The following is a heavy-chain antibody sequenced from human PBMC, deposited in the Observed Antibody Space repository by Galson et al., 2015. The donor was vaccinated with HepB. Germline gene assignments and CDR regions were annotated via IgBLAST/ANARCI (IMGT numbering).Heavy chain of an antibody. J-gene: IGHJ4*02. CDR1: GLSLDDYA. CDR2: ISGSGGRT. D-gene: IGHD3-10*01. Sequence: SLRLSCAASGLSLDDYAMNWVRQRPGKGLEWVSSISGSGGRTFYADSVKGRFTISRDSSTNTLYLEMTSLTVDDTAVYYCSKDRRITVPRAGDYWGQGTLVTVSS. V-gene: IGHV3-23*01. CDR3: SKDRRITVPRAGDY.